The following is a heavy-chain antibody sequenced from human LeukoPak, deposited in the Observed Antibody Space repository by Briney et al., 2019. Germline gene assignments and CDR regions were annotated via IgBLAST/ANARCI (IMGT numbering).Heavy chain of an antibody. V-gene: IGHV3-9*01. CDR3: ARDPGYIATWYDY. J-gene: IGHJ4*02. CDR1: GFTFDDYA. D-gene: IGHD6-13*01. CDR2: ISWNSGSI. Sequence: GGSLRLSRAASGFTFDDYAMHWVRQAPGKGLEWVSGISWNSGSIGYADSVKGRFTISRDNAKNSLYLQMNSLRVEDTAVYYCARDPGYIATWYDYWGQGTLVTVSS.